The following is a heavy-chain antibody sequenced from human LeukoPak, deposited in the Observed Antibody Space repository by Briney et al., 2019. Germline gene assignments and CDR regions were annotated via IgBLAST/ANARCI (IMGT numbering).Heavy chain of an antibody. CDR1: GFTFSSYA. CDR3: AKSPGRDYFYMDV. V-gene: IGHV3-23*01. J-gene: IGHJ6*03. Sequence: PGGSLRLSCAASGFTFSSYAMSWVRQAPGKGLEWVSAISGSGGSTYYADSVKGRFTISRDISKNTLFLQMNSLRADDTAVYYCAKSPGRDYFYMDVWGKGTTVTISS. CDR2: ISGSGGST.